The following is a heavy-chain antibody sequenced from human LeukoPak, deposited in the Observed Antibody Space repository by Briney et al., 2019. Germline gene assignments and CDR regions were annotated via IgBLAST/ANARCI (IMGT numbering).Heavy chain of an antibody. CDR2: ISYDGSNK. J-gene: IGHJ4*02. V-gene: IGHV3-30-3*01. CDR3: AKAHISSGWYPVVFDY. Sequence: GGSLRLSCAASGFTFSSYAMHWVRQAPGKGLEWVAVISYDGSNKYYADSVKGRFTISRDNSKNTLYLQMNSLRAEDTAVYYCAKAHISSGWYPVVFDYWGQGTLVTVSS. CDR1: GFTFSSYA. D-gene: IGHD6-19*01.